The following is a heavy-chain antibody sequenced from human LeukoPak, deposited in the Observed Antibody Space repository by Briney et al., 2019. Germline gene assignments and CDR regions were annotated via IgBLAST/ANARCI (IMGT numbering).Heavy chain of an antibody. J-gene: IGHJ3*02. V-gene: IGHV4-59*01. CDR2: IDYSGST. D-gene: IGHD6-25*01. CDR1: GVSISSYY. Sequence: PSETLSLTCTVSGVSISSYYWTWIRQPPGQGLEWIGYIDYSGSTNYNPSLKSRVTISVDTSKNQFSLKLSPVTAADTAVYHCARARRSSGRPDAFDIWGQGTMVTVSS. CDR3: ARARRSSGRPDAFDI.